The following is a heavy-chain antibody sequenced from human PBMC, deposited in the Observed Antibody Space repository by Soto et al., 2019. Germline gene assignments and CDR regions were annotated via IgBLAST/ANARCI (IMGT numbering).Heavy chain of an antibody. D-gene: IGHD6-19*01. CDR1: GFTFSSYS. Sequence: EVQLVESGGGLVKPGGSLRLSCAASGFTFSSYSMNWVRQAPGKGLEWVSSISSSSSYIYYADSVKGRFTISRDNAKNSLYLQMNSLRAEDTAVYYWARDYGREQWLVRGYYFDYWGQGTPVPVSS. CDR3: ARDYGREQWLVRGYYFDY. CDR2: ISSSSSYI. J-gene: IGHJ4*02. V-gene: IGHV3-21*01.